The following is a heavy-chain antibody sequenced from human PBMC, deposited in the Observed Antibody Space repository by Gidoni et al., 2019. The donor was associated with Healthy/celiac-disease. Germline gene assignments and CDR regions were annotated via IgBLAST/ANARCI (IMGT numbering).Heavy chain of an antibody. V-gene: IGHV3-21*01. Sequence: EVQLVESGGGLVKHGGSRRLSCAASGFTFSSYSTNGVRQAPGKGLEGVSSISSSSSYIYYADSVQGRFTLSRDNAKNSLYLQMNSLRAEDTAVYYCARAERITIFGVVIPNYYGMDVWGQGTTVTVSS. CDR2: ISSSSSYI. CDR3: ARAERITIFGVVIPNYYGMDV. J-gene: IGHJ6*02. D-gene: IGHD3-3*01. CDR1: GFTFSSYS.